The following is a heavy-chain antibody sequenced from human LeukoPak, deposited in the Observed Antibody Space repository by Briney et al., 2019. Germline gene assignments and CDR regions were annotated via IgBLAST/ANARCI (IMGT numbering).Heavy chain of an antibody. D-gene: IGHD4-17*01. Sequence: GGSLRLSCAASGFTFSSYGMHWVRQAPGKGLEGVAVIWYGGSNKYYADSVKGRFTISRDNSKNTLYLQMNSLRAEDTAVYYCARGGRTTWHGMDVWGQGTTVTVSS. J-gene: IGHJ6*02. V-gene: IGHV3-33*08. CDR1: GFTFSSYG. CDR3: ARGGRTTWHGMDV. CDR2: IWYGGSNK.